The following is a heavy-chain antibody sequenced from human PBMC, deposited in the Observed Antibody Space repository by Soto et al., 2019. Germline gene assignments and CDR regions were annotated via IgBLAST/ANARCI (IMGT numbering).Heavy chain of an antibody. CDR1: GTSISTTDYY. D-gene: IGHD6-25*01. Sequence: QLQLQESGPGLVKPSETLSLTCTVSGTSISTTDYYWGWIRQPPGKGLEWITSIYYTGMTYYNPSLKSRVTISVDTSKNQFSLKLSSVTAADRAVYYCVTGPSSNNGYRQFDYLGQGTLVTVSS. V-gene: IGHV4-39*01. J-gene: IGHJ4*02. CDR2: IYYTGMT. CDR3: VTGPSSNNGYRQFDY.